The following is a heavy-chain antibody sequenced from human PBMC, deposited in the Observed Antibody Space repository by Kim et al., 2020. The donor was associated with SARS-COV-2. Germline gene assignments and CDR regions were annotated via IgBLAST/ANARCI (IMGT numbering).Heavy chain of an antibody. J-gene: IGHJ4*02. V-gene: IGHV4-39*07. D-gene: IGHD3-22*01. CDR1: GGSISSSSYY. CDR2: IYYSGST. Sequence: SETLSLTCTVSGGSISSSSYYWGWIRQPPGKGLEWIGSIYYSGSTYYNPSLKSRVTISVDTSKNQFSLKLSSVTAADTAVYYCAREGGDYYDSSGYQTPHYFDYWGQGTLVTVSS. CDR3: AREGGDYYDSSGYQTPHYFDY.